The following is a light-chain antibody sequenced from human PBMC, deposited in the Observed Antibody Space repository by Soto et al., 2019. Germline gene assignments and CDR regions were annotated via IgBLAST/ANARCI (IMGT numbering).Light chain of an antibody. Sequence: QSALTQPASVSGFPGRSITISCTGTSSDVGGYNYVSWYQQHPGKAPKLMIYDVSNRPSGVSNRFSGSKSGNTASLTISGLQAEDEADYYCSSYTSSSIYVFGTGTKVTVL. CDR1: SSDVGGYNY. J-gene: IGLJ1*01. V-gene: IGLV2-14*01. CDR2: DVS. CDR3: SSYTSSSIYV.